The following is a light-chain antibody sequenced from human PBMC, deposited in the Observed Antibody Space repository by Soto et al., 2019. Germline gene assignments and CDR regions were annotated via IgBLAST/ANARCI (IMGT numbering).Light chain of an antibody. Sequence: QSALTQPASVSGSPGQSITISCTGTSSDIGGYNYVSWYQQNPGKAPKLMISDVSNRPSGVSNRCSGSKSGNTASLTISGLQAEDEADYYCTSYTSSSTLYVFGTGTKLTVL. J-gene: IGLJ1*01. V-gene: IGLV2-14*03. CDR2: DVS. CDR1: SSDIGGYNY. CDR3: TSYTSSSTLYV.